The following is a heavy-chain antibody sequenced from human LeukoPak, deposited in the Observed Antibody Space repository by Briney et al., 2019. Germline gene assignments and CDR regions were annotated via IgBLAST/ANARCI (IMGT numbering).Heavy chain of an antibody. CDR3: VRHLPCFGCYYYYMDV. J-gene: IGHJ6*03. D-gene: IGHD6-19*01. CDR1: GGSINSGGYY. CDR2: IYQSGST. Sequence: SETLSLTCTVSGGSINSGGYYWSWIRQPPGKGLEWIGYIYQSGSTYYNPSLKSRVTISVDRSKNQFYLNLTSVTAADTAVYYCVRHLPCFGCYYYYMDVWGRGTTVTVSS. V-gene: IGHV4-30-2*01.